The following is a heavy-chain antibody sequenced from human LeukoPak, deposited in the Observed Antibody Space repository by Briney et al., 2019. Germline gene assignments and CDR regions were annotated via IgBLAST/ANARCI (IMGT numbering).Heavy chain of an antibody. Sequence: ASVKVSCKASGYTFTGYYMHWVRQAPGQGLEWMGWINPNSGGTIYAQKFQGRVTMTRDTSISTAYMELSRLRSDDTAVYYCATYSGSYSSDFDYWGQGTLVTVSS. CDR1: GYTFTGYY. D-gene: IGHD1-26*01. CDR2: INPNSGGT. J-gene: IGHJ4*01. CDR3: ATYSGSYSSDFDY. V-gene: IGHV1-2*02.